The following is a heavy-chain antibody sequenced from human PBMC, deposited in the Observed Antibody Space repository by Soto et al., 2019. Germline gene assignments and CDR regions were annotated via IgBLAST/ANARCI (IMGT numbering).Heavy chain of an antibody. D-gene: IGHD3-3*01. V-gene: IGHV3-11*01. CDR1: GFPFGDYY. Sequence: GGSLRLSCAASGFPFGDYYMSWIRQAPRKGLEWISHIGNSGSPIFYADSVKGRFTIYRDNAKNSLYLQMNSLRAADTAVYYCARWDFWTGFSYTYYHPMDVWGQGTTVTVSS. CDR3: ARWDFWTGFSYTYYHPMDV. J-gene: IGHJ6*02. CDR2: IGNSGSPI.